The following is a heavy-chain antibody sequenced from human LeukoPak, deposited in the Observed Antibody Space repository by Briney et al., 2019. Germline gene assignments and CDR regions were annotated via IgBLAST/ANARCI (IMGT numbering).Heavy chain of an antibody. Sequence: SETLSLTCAVYGGSFSGYYWSWIRQPPGKGLEWIGEINHSGSTNYNPSLKSRVTISVDTSKNQFSLKLSSVTAADTAVYYCARQVLRFLENWFDPWGQGTLVTVSS. CDR3: ARQVLRFLENWFDP. V-gene: IGHV4-34*01. CDR2: INHSGST. CDR1: GGSFSGYY. D-gene: IGHD3-3*01. J-gene: IGHJ5*02.